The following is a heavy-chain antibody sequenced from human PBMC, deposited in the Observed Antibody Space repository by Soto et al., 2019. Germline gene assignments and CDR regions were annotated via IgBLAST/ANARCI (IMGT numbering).Heavy chain of an antibody. CDR3: ARDPTYFYDGSGYYDY. J-gene: IGHJ4*02. D-gene: IGHD3-22*01. CDR2: ISGSGGST. Sequence: GGSLRLSCAASGFTFSSYAMHWVGQAPGKGLEWVAVISGSGGSTYYADSVKGRFTISRDNSKNTLYLQMNSLRAEDTAVYYCARDPTYFYDGSGYYDYWGQGTLVTVSS. V-gene: IGHV3-23*01. CDR1: GFTFSSYA.